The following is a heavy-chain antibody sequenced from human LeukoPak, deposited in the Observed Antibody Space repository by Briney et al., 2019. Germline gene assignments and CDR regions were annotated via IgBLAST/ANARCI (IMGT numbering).Heavy chain of an antibody. CDR2: IREDGSET. CDR1: GFTFTTFW. J-gene: IGHJ3*02. Sequence: GGSLRLSCAASGFTFTTFWMTWVRQAPEKGLEWVASIREDGSETYPADSVRGRFTFSRDNAKDSLSLQMDSLRVEDTAAYYCVRSSDMTGDLHDAFDIWGRGTMVTVSS. V-gene: IGHV3-7*01. D-gene: IGHD7-27*01. CDR3: VRSSDMTGDLHDAFDI.